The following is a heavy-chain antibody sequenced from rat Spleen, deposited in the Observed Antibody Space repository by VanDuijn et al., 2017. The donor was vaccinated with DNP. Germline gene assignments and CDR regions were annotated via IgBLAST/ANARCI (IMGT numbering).Heavy chain of an antibody. D-gene: IGHD1-11*01. Sequence: EVQLQESGPGLVKPSQSLSLTCSVTGYSITSCCRWTWIRKFPGHKLEWMGYINSAGSTNYNPSLKGRISITSDTSKNQFFLQLNSVSTDDTATYYCARWRIGPHYFDYWGQGVMVTVSS. CDR2: INSAGST. V-gene: IGHV3-3*01. CDR1: GYSITSCCR. CDR3: ARWRIGPHYFDY. J-gene: IGHJ2*01.